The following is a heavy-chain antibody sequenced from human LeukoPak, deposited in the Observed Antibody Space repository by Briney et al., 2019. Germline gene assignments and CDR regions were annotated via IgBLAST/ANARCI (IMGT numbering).Heavy chain of an antibody. D-gene: IGHD2-2*01. Sequence: GASVNVSCKASGYTFTSYGISWVRQAPGQGLEWMGWISAYNGNTNYAQKLQGRVTMTTDTSTSTAYMGLRSLRSDDTAVYYCARVVVPASDLDYWGQGTLVTVSS. CDR3: ARVVVPASDLDY. V-gene: IGHV1-18*01. J-gene: IGHJ4*02. CDR2: ISAYNGNT. CDR1: GYTFTSYG.